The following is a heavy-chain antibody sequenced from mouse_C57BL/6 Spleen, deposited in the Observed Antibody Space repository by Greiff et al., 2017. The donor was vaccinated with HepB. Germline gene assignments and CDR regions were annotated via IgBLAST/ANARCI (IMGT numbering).Heavy chain of an antibody. CDR3: TTGGTTVDY. CDR2: IDPEDGDT. V-gene: IGHV14-1*01. J-gene: IGHJ2*01. Sequence: VQLQQPGAELVKPGASVKLSCKASGYTFTSYWMHWVKQRPGQGLEWIGRIDPEDGDTEYAPKFQGKATMTADTSSNTAYLQLSSLTSEDTAVYYCTTGGTTVDYWGQGTTLTVSS. D-gene: IGHD1-1*01. CDR1: GYTFTSYW.